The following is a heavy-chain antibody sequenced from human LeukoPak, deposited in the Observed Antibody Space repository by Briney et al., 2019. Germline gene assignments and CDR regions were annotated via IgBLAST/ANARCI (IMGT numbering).Heavy chain of an antibody. CDR3: ARVWGLYYDYVWGSWPHDY. Sequence: GGSLRLSCAVSGLTFSTYSMTWVRQGPGKGLEWVSSIYNSGAKIFYADSVKGRFTISRDNSKNTLYLQMNSLRAEDTAVYYCARVWGLYYDYVWGSWPHDYWGQGTLVTVSS. V-gene: IGHV3-23*01. CDR1: GLTFSTYS. CDR2: IYNSGAKI. D-gene: IGHD3-16*01. J-gene: IGHJ4*02.